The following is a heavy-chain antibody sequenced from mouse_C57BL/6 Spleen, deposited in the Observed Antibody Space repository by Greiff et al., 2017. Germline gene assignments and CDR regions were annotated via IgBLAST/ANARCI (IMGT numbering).Heavy chain of an antibody. J-gene: IGHJ3*01. CDR1: GFNIKDDY. Sequence: EVQLQQSGAELVRPGASVKLSCTASGFNIKDDYMHWVKQRPEQGLEWIGWIDPENGDTEYASKFQGKATITADTSSNTAYLQLSSLPSEDTAVYYCTTDSNYEVFAYWGQGTLVTVSA. V-gene: IGHV14-4*01. CDR3: TTDSNYEVFAY. CDR2: IDPENGDT. D-gene: IGHD2-5*01.